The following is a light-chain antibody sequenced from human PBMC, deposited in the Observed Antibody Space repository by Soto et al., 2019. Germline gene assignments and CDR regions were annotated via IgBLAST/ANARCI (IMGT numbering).Light chain of an antibody. CDR1: RSVGKN. J-gene: IGKJ4*01. CDR3: QRHADWPLT. V-gene: IGKV3-11*01. Sequence: EIVLTHAPATLSLSPGESATLSCRASRSVGKNLSWYQKKPGQAPGPLIYAASTRTTGIPARFSGSGSGTDSTLTISSLEPEDVAVYCCQRHADWPLTFGGGTKVEIK. CDR2: AAS.